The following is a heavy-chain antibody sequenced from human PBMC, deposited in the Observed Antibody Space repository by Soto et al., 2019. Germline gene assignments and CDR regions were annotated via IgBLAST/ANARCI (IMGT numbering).Heavy chain of an antibody. CDR2: ISYDGSNK. CDR1: GFTFSTYG. J-gene: IGHJ4*02. V-gene: IGHV3-30*18. D-gene: IGHD6-19*01. Sequence: SGGSLRLSCAASGFTFSTYGIHWVRQAPGKGLEWVAVISYDGSNKYYADSVKGRFTISRDNSKNTLYLQMNSLRAEDTAVYYCAKGHSSGWYFLDYWGQGTLVTVSS. CDR3: AKGHSSGWYFLDY.